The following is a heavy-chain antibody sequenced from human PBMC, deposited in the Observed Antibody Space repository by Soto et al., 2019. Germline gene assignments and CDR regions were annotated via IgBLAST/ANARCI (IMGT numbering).Heavy chain of an antibody. J-gene: IGHJ5*01. CDR3: VKGGWLDF. CDR2: ISDDSSRT. V-gene: IGHV3-23*01. Sequence: EVQLLESGGGLVQPGGSLRLSCAASGFTFNTFEMSWVRQAPGRGLEWVSFISDDSSRTYYADAVKGRFTISIDNSKDTLYVQRNSLPAEDTAVYACVKGGWLDFWGQGTLVTVSS. D-gene: IGHD3-16*01. CDR1: GFTFNTFE.